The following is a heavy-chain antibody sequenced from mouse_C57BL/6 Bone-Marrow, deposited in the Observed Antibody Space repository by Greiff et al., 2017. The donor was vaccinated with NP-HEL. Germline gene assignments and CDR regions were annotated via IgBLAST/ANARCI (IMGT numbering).Heavy chain of an antibody. D-gene: IGHD1-1*01. Sequence: VQGVESGAELARPGASVKLSCKASGYTFTSYGISWVKQRTGQGLEWIGEIYPRSGNTYYNEKFKGKATLTADKSSSTAYMELRSLTSEDSAVYFCARQGSSPAWFAYWGQGTLVTVSA. V-gene: IGHV1-81*01. CDR3: ARQGSSPAWFAY. CDR2: IYPRSGNT. CDR1: GYTFTSYG. J-gene: IGHJ3*01.